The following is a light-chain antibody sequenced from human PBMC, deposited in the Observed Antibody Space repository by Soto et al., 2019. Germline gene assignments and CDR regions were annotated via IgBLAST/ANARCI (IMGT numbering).Light chain of an antibody. CDR2: DAS. J-gene: IGKJ2*01. CDR1: QSVSSS. Sequence: TQSPPTLSASVGDRVTITCRASQSVSSSRLAWYRQKPGQAPRLLISDASTRATGIPARFSGSGSGTEFTLTISSLQSEDFALYYCHQYDSWPSGTFGQGTKVDI. CDR3: HQYDSWPSGT. V-gene: IGKV3-15*01.